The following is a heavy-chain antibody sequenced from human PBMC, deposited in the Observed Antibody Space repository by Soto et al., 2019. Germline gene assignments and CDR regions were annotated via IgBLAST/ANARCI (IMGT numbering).Heavy chain of an antibody. V-gene: IGHV1-18*01. CDR3: ARTADYYGSGSYYRHFDY. CDR2: ISAYNGNT. CDR1: GYTFTSYG. Sequence: ASVKVSCKASGYTFTSYGISWVRQAPGQGLEWMGWISAYNGNTNYAQKLQGRVTMTTDTSTSTAYMELRSLRSDDTAVYYCARTADYYGSGSYYRHFDYWGQGTLVTVSS. D-gene: IGHD3-10*01. J-gene: IGHJ4*02.